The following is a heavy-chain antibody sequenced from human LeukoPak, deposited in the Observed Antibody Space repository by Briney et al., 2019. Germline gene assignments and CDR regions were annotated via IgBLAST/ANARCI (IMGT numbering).Heavy chain of an antibody. D-gene: IGHD6-13*01. CDR1: GYTFTSYG. CDR2: ISAYNSNT. V-gene: IGHV1-18*01. J-gene: IGHJ4*02. Sequence: ASVKVSCKASGYTFTSYGISWVRQAPGQGLEWMGWISAYNSNTNYAQKLQGRVTMTTDTSTSTAYMELRSLRSDDTAVYYCARGPAPTGSSWYVIFDYGGQGPLATVPS. CDR3: ARGPAPTGSSWYVIFDY.